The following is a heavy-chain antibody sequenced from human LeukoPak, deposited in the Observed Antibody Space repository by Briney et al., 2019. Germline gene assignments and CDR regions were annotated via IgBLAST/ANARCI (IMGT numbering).Heavy chain of an antibody. Sequence: GGSLRLSCAASGFTFTNYWMSWVRQAPGKGLEWVANIKQDGSEKYYVDSVRGRVTIPRDNAENSLYLQMNSLRAEDTAVYYCASSNGPADYWGQGTLVTVSS. J-gene: IGHJ4*02. D-gene: IGHD2-8*01. V-gene: IGHV3-7*01. CDR1: GFTFTNYW. CDR3: ASSNGPADY. CDR2: IKQDGSEK.